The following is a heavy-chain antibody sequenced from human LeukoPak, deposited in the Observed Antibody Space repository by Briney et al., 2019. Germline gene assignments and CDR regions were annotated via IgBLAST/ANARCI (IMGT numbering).Heavy chain of an antibody. D-gene: IGHD3-9*01. Sequence: TWGSLRLSCAASGFTFDDYAMHCVRQDPGKGLECVSDISWNSGSIGYADSVKGRFTISRDNAKNSLYLQMNSLRAEDTALYYCAKDGLTYYDILTGYLYYFDYWGQGTLVTVSS. CDR3: AKDGLTYYDILTGYLYYFDY. J-gene: IGHJ4*02. CDR2: ISWNSGSI. CDR1: GFTFDDYA. V-gene: IGHV3-9*01.